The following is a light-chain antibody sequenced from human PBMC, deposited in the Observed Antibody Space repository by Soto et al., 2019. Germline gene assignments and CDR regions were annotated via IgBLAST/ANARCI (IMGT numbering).Light chain of an antibody. Sequence: QSALTQPPSASGSPGQSVTISCTGTSSDVGKYDYVSWFQHHPGKAPKLIIYEVSKRPSGVPDRFSGSKSGSTASLVITGLQAEDEADYYCQSYDSSLSGVVFGGGTKLTVL. CDR3: QSYDSSLSGVV. J-gene: IGLJ2*01. CDR1: SSDVGKYDY. CDR2: EVS. V-gene: IGLV2-8*01.